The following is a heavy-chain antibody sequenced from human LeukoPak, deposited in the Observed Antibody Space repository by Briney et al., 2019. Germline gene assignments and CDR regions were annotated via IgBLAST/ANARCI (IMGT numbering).Heavy chain of an antibody. J-gene: IGHJ6*02. V-gene: IGHV3-74*01. CDR1: GFTFSNYW. CDR2: INIDESTA. CDR3: ARNEYSSSGSGQVDV. Sequence: GGSLRLSCVASGFTFSNYWLHWVRQAPGKGLVWVSRINIDESTANYADSVKGRFTISRDNAKNTLYLQMNSLRTEDTAVYYCARNEYSSSGSGQVDVWGQGTTVTVSS. D-gene: IGHD5-18*01.